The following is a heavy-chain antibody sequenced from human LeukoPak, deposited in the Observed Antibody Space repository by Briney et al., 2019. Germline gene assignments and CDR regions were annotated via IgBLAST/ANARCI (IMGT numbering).Heavy chain of an antibody. CDR2: ISGSGGST. Sequence: PGGSLRLSCAASGFTFSSYGMSWVRQAPGKGLEWVSAISGSGGSTYYADSVKGRFTISRDNSKNTLYLQMNSLRAEDTAVYYCAKLPNYYDSSGYYFWGQGTLVTVSS. V-gene: IGHV3-23*01. D-gene: IGHD3-22*01. CDR3: AKLPNYYDSSGYYF. CDR1: GFTFSSYG. J-gene: IGHJ4*02.